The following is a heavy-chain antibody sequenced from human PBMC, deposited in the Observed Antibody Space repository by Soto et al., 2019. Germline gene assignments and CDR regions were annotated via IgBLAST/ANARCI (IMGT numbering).Heavy chain of an antibody. J-gene: IGHJ5*02. D-gene: IGHD3-22*01. Sequence: VSCKASGYTFTSYGISWVRQAPGQGLEWMGWISAYNGNTNYAQKLQGRVTMTTDTSTSTAYMELRSLRSDDTAVYYCARAAVDTMIVLVRNNWFDPWGQATLVTVSS. V-gene: IGHV1-18*01. CDR2: ISAYNGNT. CDR3: ARAAVDTMIVLVRNNWFDP. CDR1: GYTFTSYG.